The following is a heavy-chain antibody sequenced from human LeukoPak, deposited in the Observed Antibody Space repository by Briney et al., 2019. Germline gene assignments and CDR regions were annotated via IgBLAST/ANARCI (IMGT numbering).Heavy chain of an antibody. V-gene: IGHV4-39*07. Sequence: PSETLSLTCTVSGGSISSSSYYWGWIRQPPGKGLEWIGNIFYAGSTYYNPSLKSRVTMSVDTSKNQFSLMLSSVTAADTAVYYCARVHGYSSSAWFDPWGQGTPVTVSS. CDR2: IFYAGST. CDR1: GGSISSSSYY. J-gene: IGHJ5*02. CDR3: ARVHGYSSSAWFDP. D-gene: IGHD6-13*01.